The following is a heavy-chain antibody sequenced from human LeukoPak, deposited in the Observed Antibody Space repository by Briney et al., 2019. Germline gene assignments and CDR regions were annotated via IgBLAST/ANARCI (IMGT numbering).Heavy chain of an antibody. CDR3: ARDRWGYSYGGD. CDR2: ISSSSIYI. Sequence: PGGSLRLSCAASGFTFSGYSMNWVRQAPGKGLEWVSSISSSSIYIYNGDSVKGRITISRDNAKNSLYLQMNSLRAEDTAVYYCARDRWGYSYGGDWGQGTLVTVSS. V-gene: IGHV3-21*01. CDR1: GFTFSGYS. J-gene: IGHJ4*02. D-gene: IGHD5-18*01.